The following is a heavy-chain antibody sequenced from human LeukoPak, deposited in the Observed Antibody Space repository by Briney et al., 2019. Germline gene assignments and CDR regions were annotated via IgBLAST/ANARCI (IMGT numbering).Heavy chain of an antibody. D-gene: IGHD5-24*01. V-gene: IGHV4-59*08. CDR2: IYFSGSS. Sequence: SETLSLTCTVSGGSMSNYYWSWIPQPPGKGLEWIGYIYFSGSSNYSPSFKSRVTMSVDTSKNQFSLKLSSVTAADTAVYYCARHVRSGYNFLDYWGQGNLVTVSS. J-gene: IGHJ4*02. CDR3: ARHVRSGYNFLDY. CDR1: GGSMSNYY.